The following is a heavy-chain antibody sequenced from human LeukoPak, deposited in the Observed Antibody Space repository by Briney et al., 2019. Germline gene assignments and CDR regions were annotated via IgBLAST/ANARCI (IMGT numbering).Heavy chain of an antibody. CDR1: GFTFSNAW. Sequence: GGSLRLSCSASGFTFSNAWMNWVRQAPGKGLEWVGRIKSKTDGETTDYAAPVKGRFTISRDDSRNTLYLQMTSLKTEDTARYYCATGGRDYWGQGTLVTVSS. J-gene: IGHJ4*02. CDR3: ATGGRDY. D-gene: IGHD3-16*01. V-gene: IGHV3-15*01. CDR2: IKSKTDGETT.